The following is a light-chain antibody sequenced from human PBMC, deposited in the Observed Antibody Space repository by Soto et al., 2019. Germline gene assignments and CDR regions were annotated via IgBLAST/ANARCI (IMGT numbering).Light chain of an antibody. Sequence: EIVLTPSPGTLSLSPGERATLSCRASQSVSSSYLAWYQQKPGQAPSLLISGASSRATGFPDRFSGSGSGTDFTLTISRLEPEDFAVYYCQQYGSSPLTFGGGTKVEI. CDR2: GAS. CDR1: QSVSSSY. V-gene: IGKV3-20*01. J-gene: IGKJ4*01. CDR3: QQYGSSPLT.